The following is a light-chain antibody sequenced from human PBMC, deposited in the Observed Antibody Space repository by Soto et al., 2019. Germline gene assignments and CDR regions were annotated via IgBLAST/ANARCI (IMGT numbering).Light chain of an antibody. CDR3: QQYNDWPPYT. CDR2: GAS. CDR1: QSVSNN. Sequence: EIVMTQSPATLSVSPGERATLSCRASQSVSNNLAWYQQKPGQAPSLLIYGASTRATGIPARFSGSGFGTEFTLTISSLQSEDFAVYYCQQYNDWPPYTFGQGTTLEIK. V-gene: IGKV3-15*01. J-gene: IGKJ2*01.